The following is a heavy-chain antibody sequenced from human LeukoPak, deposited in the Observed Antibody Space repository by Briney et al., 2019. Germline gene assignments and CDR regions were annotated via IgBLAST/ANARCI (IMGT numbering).Heavy chain of an antibody. D-gene: IGHD6-13*01. J-gene: IGHJ6*02. V-gene: IGHV3-23*01. CDR2: ISGSGGST. Sequence: GGSLRLSCAASGFTFSSYAMSWVRQAPGQGLEWVSAISGSGGSTYYADSVKGRFTNSRDNSKNTLYLQMNSLRAEDTAVYYCAKDWQQLDYYYYGMDVWGQGTTVSVSS. CDR3: AKDWQQLDYYYYGMDV. CDR1: GFTFSSYA.